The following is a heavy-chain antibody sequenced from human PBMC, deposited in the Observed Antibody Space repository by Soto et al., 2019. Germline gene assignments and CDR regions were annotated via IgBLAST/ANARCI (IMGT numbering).Heavy chain of an antibody. CDR1: GFTFSSYW. D-gene: IGHD5-12*01. CDR3: APVATIPLDFDY. Sequence: GGSLRLSCAASGFTFSSYWMSWVRQAPGKGLVWVSRINSDGSGTSYVDSVKGRFTISRDNAKNTLYLQMNSLRAEDTAVYYCAPVATIPLDFDYWGQGTLVTVSS. V-gene: IGHV3-74*01. J-gene: IGHJ4*02. CDR2: INSDGSGT.